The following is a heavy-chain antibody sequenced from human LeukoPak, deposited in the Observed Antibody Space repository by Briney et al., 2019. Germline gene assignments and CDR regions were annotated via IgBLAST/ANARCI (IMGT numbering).Heavy chain of an antibody. CDR3: ARVEDIVVVVAAGGAFDI. D-gene: IGHD2-15*01. V-gene: IGHV4-59*01. CDR2: IYYSGST. J-gene: IGHJ3*02. Sequence: SETLSLTCTVSGGSTSSYYWSWIRQSPGKGLEWIGYIYYSGSTNYNPSLKSRVTISVDTSKNQFSLKLSSVTAADTAVYYCARVEDIVVVVAAGGAFDIWGQGTMVTVSS. CDR1: GGSTSSYY.